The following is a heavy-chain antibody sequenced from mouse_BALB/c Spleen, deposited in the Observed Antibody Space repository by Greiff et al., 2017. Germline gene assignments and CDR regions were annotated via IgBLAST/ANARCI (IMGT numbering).Heavy chain of an antibody. CDR2: IWSGGST. CDR3: ARNLDYYGSYYFDY. J-gene: IGHJ2*01. Sequence: VQLQQSGPGLVQPSQSLSITCTVSGFSLTSYGVHWVRQSPGKGLEWLGVIWSGGSTDYNAAFISRLSISKDNSKSQVFFKMNSLQANDTAIYYCARNLDYYGSYYFDYWGQGTTLTVSS. D-gene: IGHD1-2*01. CDR1: GFSLTSYG. V-gene: IGHV2-2*02.